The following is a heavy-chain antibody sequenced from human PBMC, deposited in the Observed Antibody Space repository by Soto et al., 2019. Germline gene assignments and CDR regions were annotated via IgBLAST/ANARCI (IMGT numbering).Heavy chain of an antibody. CDR3: ARWGPTYWFDP. Sequence: QVVESGGGLIQPGGSLRLSCAASGFTVSSNFMTWVRQAPGKGLEWVSVIYTGGSTYYTDSVKGRFTISRDNFKNTVYLHMNILRAEDTALYYCARWGPTYWFDPWGQGTPVTVSS. D-gene: IGHD1-1*01. CDR2: IYTGGST. J-gene: IGHJ5*02. V-gene: IGHV3-53*01. CDR1: GFTVSSNF.